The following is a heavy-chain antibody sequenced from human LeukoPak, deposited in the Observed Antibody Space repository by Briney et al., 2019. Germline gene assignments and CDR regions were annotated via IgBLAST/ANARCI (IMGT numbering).Heavy chain of an antibody. CDR2: ISYDGGNK. D-gene: IGHD5-18*01. J-gene: IGHJ6*02. CDR1: GFTFSSYA. Sequence: GRSPRLSCAASGFTFSSYAIHWVRQAPGKGLEWVAVISYDGGNKYYADSVKGRFTISRDNSKNTVYLQMNSLRPEDTAVYYCARGGYSYGQASYYYGMDVWGQGTTVTVSS. V-gene: IGHV3-30-3*01. CDR3: ARGGYSYGQASYYYGMDV.